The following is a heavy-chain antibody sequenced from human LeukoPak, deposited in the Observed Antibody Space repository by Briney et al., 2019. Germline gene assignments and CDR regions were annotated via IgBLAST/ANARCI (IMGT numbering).Heavy chain of an antibody. D-gene: IGHD6-6*01. J-gene: IGHJ6*03. CDR1: GYTFTGYY. CDR2: INPNSGGT. V-gene: IGHV1-2*02. CDR3: ARDRKQLAAYYYYYYMDV. Sequence: ASVKVSCKASGYTFTGYYMHWVRQAPGQGLEWMGWINPNSGGTNYAQKFQGRVTMTRDTSISTAYMELSRLRSDDTAVYYCARDRKQLAAYYYYYYMDVWGKGTTVTVSS.